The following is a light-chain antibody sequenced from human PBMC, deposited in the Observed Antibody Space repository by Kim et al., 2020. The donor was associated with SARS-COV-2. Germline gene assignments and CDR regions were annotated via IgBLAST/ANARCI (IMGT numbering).Light chain of an antibody. J-gene: IGLJ3*02. CDR3: ATWDDSLSQGV. Sequence: QSVLTQPPSASGTPGQRVTISCSGSSSSIGSNTVNWYQQLPGTAPKLLIYGKNQRPSGVPDRFSGSKSGASASLAISGLQSEVEADYYCATWDDSLSQGVFGRGTKLTVL. CDR2: GKN. CDR1: SSSIGSNT. V-gene: IGLV1-44*01.